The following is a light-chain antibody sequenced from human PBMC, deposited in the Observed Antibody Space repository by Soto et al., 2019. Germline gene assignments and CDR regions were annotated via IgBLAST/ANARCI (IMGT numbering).Light chain of an antibody. CDR1: SGHSTYA. Sequence: QPVLTQSPSASASLGASVKLTCTLSSGHSTYAIAWHQQQPEKGPRYLMKVNSDGSHTKGDGIPLRFSGSSSGAERYLTISSLQSEDEADYYCQTWGTGIRVFGGGTKLTVL. J-gene: IGLJ2*01. V-gene: IGLV4-69*01. CDR2: VNSDGSH. CDR3: QTWGTGIRV.